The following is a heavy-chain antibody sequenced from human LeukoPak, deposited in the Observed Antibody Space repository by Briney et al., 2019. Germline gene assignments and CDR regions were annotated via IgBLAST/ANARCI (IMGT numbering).Heavy chain of an antibody. J-gene: IGHJ4*02. CDR3: AKDPTHFRVWDDYDNTRLNY. CDR1: GFTFSDYY. CDR2: ISFSVSSK. D-gene: IGHD3-22*01. V-gene: IGHV3-11*04. Sequence: GGSLRLSCAASGFTFSDYYMSWIRQAPGKGLEWVSYISFSVSSKYYADSVKGRFSISRDNAKNSLYLQMNSLRAEDTAVYYCAKDPTHFRVWDDYDNTRLNYWGQGTLVTVSS.